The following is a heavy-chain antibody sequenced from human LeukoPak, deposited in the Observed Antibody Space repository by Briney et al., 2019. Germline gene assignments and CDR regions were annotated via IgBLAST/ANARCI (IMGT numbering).Heavy chain of an antibody. D-gene: IGHD4-11*01. CDR1: GFSFSSCG. J-gene: IGHJ4*02. Sequence: PGGSLRLSCAASGFSFSSCGLNWVRQAPGKGLEWVSYISSSGSTIYYADSVKGRFTISRDNAKNSLYLQMNSLRAEDTAVYYCARDTHDYSNPEGDYWGQGTLVTVSS. V-gene: IGHV3-48*03. CDR3: ARDTHDYSNPEGDY. CDR2: ISSSGSTI.